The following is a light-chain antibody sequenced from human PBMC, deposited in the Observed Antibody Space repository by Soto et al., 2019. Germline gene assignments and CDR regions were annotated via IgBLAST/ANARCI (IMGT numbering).Light chain of an antibody. CDR2: GAS. Sequence: EIVMTHSPATLSVSPCERATLSFRASRSVSSNLAWYQQKPGQAPCLLIYGASTRATGIPARFSGSGSGTEFTLTISSLQSEDFAVYYCQQYNDSPTFGQGTKVDIK. CDR1: RSVSSN. V-gene: IGKV3D-15*01. CDR3: QQYNDSPT. J-gene: IGKJ1*01.